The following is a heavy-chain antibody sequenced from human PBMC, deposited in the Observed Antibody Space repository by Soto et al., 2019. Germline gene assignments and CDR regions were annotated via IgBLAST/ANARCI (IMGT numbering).Heavy chain of an antibody. CDR1: GFTVSSNY. CDR2: IYSGGST. V-gene: IGHV3-53*01. CDR3: ARDSPTLYSNKGAFDI. Sequence: PGGSLRLSCAASGFTVSSNYMSWVRQAPGKGLEWVSVIYSGGSTYYADSVKGRFTISRDNSKNTLYLQMNSLRAEDTAVYYCARDSPTLYSNKGAFDIWGQGTMVTVSS. J-gene: IGHJ3*02. D-gene: IGHD6-13*01.